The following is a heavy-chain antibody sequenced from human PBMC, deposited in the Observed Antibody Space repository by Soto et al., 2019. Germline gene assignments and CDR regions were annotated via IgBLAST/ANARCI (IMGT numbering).Heavy chain of an antibody. CDR1: GFTFSSYA. V-gene: IGHV3-30-3*01. CDR3: ARDRERQLVYRLYYYYGMDV. D-gene: IGHD6-6*01. Sequence: GSLRLSCAASGFTFSSYAMHWVRQAPGKGLEWVAVISYDGSNKYYADSVKGRFTISRDNSKNTLYLQMNSLRAEDTAVYYCARDRERQLVYRLYYYYGMDVWGQGTTVTVS. J-gene: IGHJ6*02. CDR2: ISYDGSNK.